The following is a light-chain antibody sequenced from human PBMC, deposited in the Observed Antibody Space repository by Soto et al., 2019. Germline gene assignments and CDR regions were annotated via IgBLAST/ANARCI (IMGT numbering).Light chain of an antibody. Sequence: QSALTQPASVSGSPGQSITISCTGTSFKNVSWYQQHPGQAPKLLIYDVSYRPSGISHRFSGSESAYTASLTISGLQAEDEADYYCSSYTSTSTRVFGTGTKLTVL. V-gene: IGLV2-14*03. J-gene: IGLJ1*01. CDR3: SSYTSTSTRV. CDR2: DVS. CDR1: SFKN.